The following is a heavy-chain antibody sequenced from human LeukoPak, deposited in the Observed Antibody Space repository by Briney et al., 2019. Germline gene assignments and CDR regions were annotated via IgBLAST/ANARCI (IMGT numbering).Heavy chain of an antibody. CDR1: GFTFSSYG. D-gene: IGHD6-6*01. CDR2: ISSNTRTI. V-gene: IGHV3-48*01. Sequence: GGSLRLSCAASGFTFSSYGMDWVRQAPGKGLEWVSYISSNTRTISYANSVKGRFTISRDNAQNSLFLQMNSLRAEDTAVYYCTRGGAARPDYWGQGTLVTASS. CDR3: TRGGAARPDY. J-gene: IGHJ4*02.